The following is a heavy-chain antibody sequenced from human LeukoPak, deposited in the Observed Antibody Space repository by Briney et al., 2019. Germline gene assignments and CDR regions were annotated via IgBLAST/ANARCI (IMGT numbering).Heavy chain of an antibody. J-gene: IGHJ4*02. D-gene: IGHD3-22*01. CDR1: GGSVSSSRYY. V-gene: IGHV4-39*01. CDR2: IYYTGST. CDR3: ARHDPVHTYYYEGPNPLYYFDY. Sequence: PSETLSLTCPVSGGSVSSSRYYWGWIRQPPGKGLEWIGSIYYTGSTYYNPSLKSRVTISVDTSKNQFSLKLSSVTAADTAVYYCARHDPVHTYYYEGPNPLYYFDYWGQGTLVTVSS.